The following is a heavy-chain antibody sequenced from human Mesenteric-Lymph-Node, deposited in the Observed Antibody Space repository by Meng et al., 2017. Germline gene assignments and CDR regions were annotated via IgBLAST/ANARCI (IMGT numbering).Heavy chain of an antibody. CDR3: ARSNPEYYYYGMDV. V-gene: IGHV1-69*06. CDR2: IIRIFGTA. CDR1: GGTFSSYA. J-gene: IGHJ6*02. Sequence: SVKVSCKASGGTFSSYAISWVRQAPGQGLEWMGGIIRIFGTANYAQKFQGRVTITADNTTSTAYMALSSLRSEDTAVYYCARSNPEYYYYGMDVWGQGTTVTVSS.